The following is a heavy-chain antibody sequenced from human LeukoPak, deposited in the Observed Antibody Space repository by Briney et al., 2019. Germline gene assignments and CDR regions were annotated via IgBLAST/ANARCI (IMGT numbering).Heavy chain of an antibody. Sequence: GGSLRLSCAASGFAFKNAWMSWVRQAPGKGLEWVSSISGSAGSAYYADSVKGRFSISRDNSKNTLYLRMNSLRADDTAVYYCGGSRSFFWGQGTLVTVSS. CDR3: GGSRSFF. D-gene: IGHD6-13*01. CDR2: ISGSAGSA. V-gene: IGHV3-23*01. CDR1: GFAFKNAW. J-gene: IGHJ4*02.